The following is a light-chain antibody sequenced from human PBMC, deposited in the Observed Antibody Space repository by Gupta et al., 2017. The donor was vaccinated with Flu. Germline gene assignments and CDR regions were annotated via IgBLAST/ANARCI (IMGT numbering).Light chain of an antibody. V-gene: IGKV1-39*01. Sequence: IQITQSPSSLSAPVGDRVTITCRASQSISSYLNWYQQKPGKAPKLLIYAASSLQSGVPSRLSGSGSGTDFTLTISRLQPEDFANYYCQQSYSTPPTFGQGTKVEIK. CDR2: AAS. J-gene: IGKJ1*01. CDR1: QSISSY. CDR3: QQSYSTPPT.